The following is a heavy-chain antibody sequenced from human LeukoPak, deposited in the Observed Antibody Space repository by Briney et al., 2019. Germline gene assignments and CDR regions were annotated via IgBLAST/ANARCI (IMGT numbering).Heavy chain of an antibody. J-gene: IGHJ6*03. Sequence: ASVKVSCKASGYTFTGYYMHWVRQAPGQGLEWMGWINPNSGGTNYAQKFQGRVTMTRDTSISTAYMELSSLRSDDTAIYYCARDKVGAAGLQADDYYFYYMDVWGKGTTVTVSS. CDR2: INPNSGGT. V-gene: IGHV1-2*02. CDR3: ARDKVGAAGLQADDYYFYYMDV. D-gene: IGHD6-13*01. CDR1: GYTFTGYY.